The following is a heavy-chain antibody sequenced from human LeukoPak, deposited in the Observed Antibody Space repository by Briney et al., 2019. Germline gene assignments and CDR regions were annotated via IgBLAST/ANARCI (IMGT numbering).Heavy chain of an antibody. CDR3: ALLGFGESLPVFDY. CDR2: INTNTGNP. D-gene: IGHD3-10*01. V-gene: IGHV7-4-1*02. CDR1: GGTFSSYA. Sequence: GASVKVSCKASGGTFSSYAISWVRQAPGQGLEWMGWINTNTGNPTYAQGSTGRFVFSLDTSVSTAYLQISSLKAEDTAVYYCALLGFGESLPVFDYWGQGTLSPSPQ. J-gene: IGHJ4*02.